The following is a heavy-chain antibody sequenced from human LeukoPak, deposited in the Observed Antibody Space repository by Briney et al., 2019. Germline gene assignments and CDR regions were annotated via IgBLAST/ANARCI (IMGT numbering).Heavy chain of an antibody. CDR2: ISYDGSNK. CDR3: ASLPSGWYYFDY. Sequence: LTGGSLRLSCAASGFTFSSYAMHWVRQAPGKGLEWVAVISYDGSNKYYADSVKGRFTISRDNSKSTLYLQMNSLRAEDTAVYYCASLPSGWYYFDYWGQGTLVTVSS. CDR1: GFTFSSYA. V-gene: IGHV3-30*04. D-gene: IGHD6-19*01. J-gene: IGHJ4*02.